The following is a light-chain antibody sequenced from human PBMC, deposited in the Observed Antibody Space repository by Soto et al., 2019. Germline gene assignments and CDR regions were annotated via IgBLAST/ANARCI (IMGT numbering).Light chain of an antibody. Sequence: DMQMTQSPSSLSASVGDRVTITCRPSQTIDNYLNWYQHKPGKAPKLLIYGASTLQSGVSSRFTGSASGTDFTLTIDNLQAEDFATYYCRQTYTIPFAFGQGTKLEI. J-gene: IGKJ2*01. CDR2: GAS. CDR3: RQTYTIPFA. CDR1: QTIDNY. V-gene: IGKV1-39*01.